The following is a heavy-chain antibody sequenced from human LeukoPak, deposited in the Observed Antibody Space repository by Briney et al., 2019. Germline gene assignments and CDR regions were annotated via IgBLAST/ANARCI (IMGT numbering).Heavy chain of an antibody. Sequence: SETLSLTCAVYGGSFSGYYWSWIRQPPGEGLEWIGEINHSGSTNYNPSLKSRVTISVDTSKNQFSLKLSSVTAADTAVYYCARVGYDSSGYFTAPDYWGQGTLVTVSS. CDR3: ARVGYDSSGYFTAPDY. V-gene: IGHV4-34*01. J-gene: IGHJ4*02. D-gene: IGHD3-22*01. CDR1: GGSFSGYY. CDR2: INHSGST.